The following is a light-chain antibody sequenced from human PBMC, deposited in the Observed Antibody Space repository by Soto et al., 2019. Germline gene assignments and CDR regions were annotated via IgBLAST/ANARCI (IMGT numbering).Light chain of an antibody. CDR3: QHYNNWPFT. J-gene: IGKJ2*01. CDR2: GAS. CDR1: QSVSSN. V-gene: IGKV3-15*01. Sequence: IVITHSLTTLSLSPGEGLTLSSRTSQSVSSNLACYQQNPGQPPSLLIYGASARATGIQARFSGSGSGTEFTLTISNLQSEDFAVYYCQHYNNWPFTVGQGTKLDSK.